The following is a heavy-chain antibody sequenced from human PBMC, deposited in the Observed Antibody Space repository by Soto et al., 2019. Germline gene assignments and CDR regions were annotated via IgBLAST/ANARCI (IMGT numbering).Heavy chain of an antibody. CDR3: ARDYHDYEEY. V-gene: IGHV3-30-3*01. Sequence: GGSLRLSCSASGFTFSSYAMHWVRQAPGKGLEWVAVISYDGSNKYYADSVKGRFTISRDNSKNTLYLQMNSLRAEDTAVYYCARDYHDYEEYWGQGTLVTVSS. J-gene: IGHJ4*02. D-gene: IGHD4-17*01. CDR1: GFTFSSYA. CDR2: ISYDGSNK.